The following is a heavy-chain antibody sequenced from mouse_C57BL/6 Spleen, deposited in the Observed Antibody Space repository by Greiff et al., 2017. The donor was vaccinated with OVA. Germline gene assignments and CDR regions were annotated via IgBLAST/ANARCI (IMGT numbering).Heavy chain of an antibody. J-gene: IGHJ2*01. CDR3: ARGGYGYYPYYFDY. CDR1: GYSFTDYN. V-gene: IGHV1-39*01. Sequence: EVQLQQSGPELVKPGASVKISCKASGYSFTDYNMNWVKQSNGKSLEWIGVINPNYGTTSYNQKFKGKATLTVDQSSSTAYMQLNSLTSEDSAVXYGARGGYGYYPYYFDYWGQGTTLTVSS. D-gene: IGHD2-3*01. CDR2: INPNYGTT.